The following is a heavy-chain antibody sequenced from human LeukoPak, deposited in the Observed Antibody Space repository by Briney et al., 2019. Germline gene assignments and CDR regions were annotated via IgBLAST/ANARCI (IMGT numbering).Heavy chain of an antibody. D-gene: IGHD2-2*02. CDR3: ARDYCSSTSCYTGYYYYYYGMDV. CDR1: GFTFSDYY. V-gene: IGHV3-11*01. J-gene: IGHJ6*02. Sequence: GGSLRLSCAASGFTFSDYYMSWIRQAPGKGLEWVSYISSSGSTIYYADSVKGRFTISRDNAKNSLYLQMNSLRAEDTAVDYCARDYCSSTSCYTGYYYYYYGMDVWGQGTTVTVSS. CDR2: ISSSGSTI.